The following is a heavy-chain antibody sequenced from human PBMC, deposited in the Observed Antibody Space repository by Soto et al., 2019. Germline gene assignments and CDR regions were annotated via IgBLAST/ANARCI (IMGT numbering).Heavy chain of an antibody. D-gene: IGHD6-13*01. Sequence: SGPTLVNPTQTLTLTCTFSGFSLSTSGVGVGWIRQPPGKALEWLALIYWDDDKRYSPSLKSRLTISKDTSKSQVVLTMTNMDPVDTATYYCARMKVSRGIAGDAFDIWGQGTMVTVSS. J-gene: IGHJ3*02. CDR3: ARMKVSRGIAGDAFDI. CDR1: GFSLSTSGVG. CDR2: IYWDDDK. V-gene: IGHV2-5*02.